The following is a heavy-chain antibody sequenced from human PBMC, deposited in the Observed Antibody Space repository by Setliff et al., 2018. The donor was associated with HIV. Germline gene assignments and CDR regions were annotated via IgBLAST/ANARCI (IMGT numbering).Heavy chain of an antibody. Sequence: GGSLRLSCAASGFTLRSYWLSWVRQAPGKGLEWVASINEDGSEKNYVDSVKGRFTISRDNAENSLFLQVNSLRAEDTAVYYCARVVATSDYWGQGTLVTVSS. CDR2: INEDGSEK. J-gene: IGHJ4*02. D-gene: IGHD5-12*01. CDR3: ARVVATSDY. V-gene: IGHV3-7*04. CDR1: GFTLRSYW.